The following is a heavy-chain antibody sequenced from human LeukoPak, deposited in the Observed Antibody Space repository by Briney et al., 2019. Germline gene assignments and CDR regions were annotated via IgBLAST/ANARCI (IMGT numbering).Heavy chain of an antibody. J-gene: IGHJ4*02. V-gene: IGHV4-4*07. D-gene: IGHD5-18*01. CDR2: IYTSGST. CDR3: ARGNTAMAFDY. CDR1: GGSISSYY. Sequence: SETLSLTCTVSGGSISSYYWSWIRQPAGKGLEWLGRIYTSGSTNYNPSLKSRVTMSVDTSKNQFSLNLSSVTAADTAVYYCARGNTAMAFDYWGQGTLVTVSS.